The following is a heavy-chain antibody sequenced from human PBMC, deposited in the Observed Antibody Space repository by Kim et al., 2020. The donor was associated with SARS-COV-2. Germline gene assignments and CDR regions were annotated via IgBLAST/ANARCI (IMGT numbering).Heavy chain of an antibody. J-gene: IGHJ4*02. CDR3: ATGNEIYFFNS. CDR1: AYTFIGYY. D-gene: IGHD1-1*01. CDR2: INRNNGGT. Sequence: ASVKVSCKASAYTFIGYYLHWVRQAPGHGLDWMGWINRNNGGTNFAQNFQGRVSMTRDTSINTAFIEISGLRSDDTAVYYCATGNEIYFFNSWGQGTLVT. V-gene: IGHV1-2*02.